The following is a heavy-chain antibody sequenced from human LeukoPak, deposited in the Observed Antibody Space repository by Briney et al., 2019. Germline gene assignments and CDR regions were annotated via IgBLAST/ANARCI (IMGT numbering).Heavy chain of an antibody. CDR2: IFYSEST. Sequence: SETLSLTCTVSGGSMSSYYWSWIRQPPGKGLEWIGYIFYSESTNYNPSLKSRVTLSVDTSKNQFSRKLGSVTAADTAVYYCARQPYMLGAYYFDYWGQGTLVTVSS. CDR1: GGSMSSYY. V-gene: IGHV4-59*08. CDR3: ARQPYMLGAYYFDY. J-gene: IGHJ4*02. D-gene: IGHD1-26*01.